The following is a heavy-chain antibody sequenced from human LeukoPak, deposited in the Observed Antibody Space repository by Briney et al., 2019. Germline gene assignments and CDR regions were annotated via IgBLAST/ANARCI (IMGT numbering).Heavy chain of an antibody. CDR1: GGSISSYY. CDR2: IYYSGST. J-gene: IGHJ4*02. V-gene: IGHV4-59*01. Sequence: PSETLSLTCTVSGGSISSYYWSWIRQPPGKGLEWIGYIYYSGSTDYNPSLKSRVTISVDTSKNQFSLKLSSVTAADTAVYYCARAVAAGSYYFDYWGQGTLVTVSS. CDR3: ARAVAAGSYYFDY. D-gene: IGHD6-13*01.